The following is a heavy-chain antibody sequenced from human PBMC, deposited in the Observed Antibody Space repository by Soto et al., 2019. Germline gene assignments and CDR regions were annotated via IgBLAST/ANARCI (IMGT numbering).Heavy chain of an antibody. D-gene: IGHD3-22*01. CDR2: ISSSSSYT. J-gene: IGHJ4*02. CDR3: ARDPGYDSSGYFDY. V-gene: IGHV3-11*05. Sequence: GSLRLSCAASGFTFSDYYMSWIRQAPGKGLEWVSYISSSSSYTNYADSVKGRFTISRDNAKNSLYLQMNSLRAEDTAVYYCARDPGYDSSGYFDYWGQGTLVTVSS. CDR1: GFTFSDYY.